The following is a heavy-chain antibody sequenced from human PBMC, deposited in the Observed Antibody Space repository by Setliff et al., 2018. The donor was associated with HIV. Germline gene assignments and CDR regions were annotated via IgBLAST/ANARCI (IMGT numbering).Heavy chain of an antibody. Sequence: SETLSLTCTVPGGSINRSNYYWGWIREPPGKGLGWIGTISYTGRTYYDPSLKSQVTISLDTSKNQFFLKLSSVTAPDTAIYYCARQTWEYYDTLTGYYRSPKNFDSWGQGTQVTVSS. V-gene: IGHV4-39*01. J-gene: IGHJ4*02. D-gene: IGHD3-9*01. CDR3: ARQTWEYYDTLTGYYRSPKNFDS. CDR1: GGSINRSNYY. CDR2: ISYTGRT.